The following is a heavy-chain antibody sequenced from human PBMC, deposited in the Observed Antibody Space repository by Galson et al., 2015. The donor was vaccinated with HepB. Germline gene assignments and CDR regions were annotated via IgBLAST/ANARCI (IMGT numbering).Heavy chain of an antibody. V-gene: IGHV3-30-3*01. CDR2: ISGGGGIT. CDR3: ARDLVSDVPDHLDY. Sequence: SLRLSCAASGFRFSSFDMHWVRQTPGKGLEWVAVISGGGGITIYAESVKGRFTISRDYPKNTLYLQMDSLGSDDTAVYFCARDLVSDVPDHLDYWGQGTLVTVSS. CDR1: GFRFSSFD. J-gene: IGHJ4*02. D-gene: IGHD1-14*01.